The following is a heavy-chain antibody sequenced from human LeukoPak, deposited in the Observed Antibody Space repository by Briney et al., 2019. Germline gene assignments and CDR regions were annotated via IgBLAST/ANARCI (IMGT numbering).Heavy chain of an antibody. V-gene: IGHV4-38-2*02. CDR1: GYSISSGYY. D-gene: IGHD6-13*01. CDR2: IHYSARI. J-gene: IGHJ6*03. Sequence: SETLSLTCTVSGYSISSGYYWGWIRQPPGKGLEWIGSIHYSARIYYNPSLKSRLTISVDTSKNQFSLKLSSVTAADTAVYYCARTTEAHSWRTRYYDYYMDVWGKGTTVTVSS. CDR3: ARTTEAHSWRTRYYDYYMDV.